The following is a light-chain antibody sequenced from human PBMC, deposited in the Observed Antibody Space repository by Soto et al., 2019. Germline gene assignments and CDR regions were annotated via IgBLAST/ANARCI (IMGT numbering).Light chain of an antibody. V-gene: IGKV3-20*01. CDR1: QTVRSSS. CDR3: QQYGSSPRT. J-gene: IGKJ1*01. CDR2: GAS. Sequence: DIVLTQSPCTLSFSPVERSTLSFIASQTVRSSSLAWYQQKPGQAPRLLIFGASTRAAGFPDRFSGSGSGTDFTLTISRLEPEDFAVYYCQQYGSSPRTFGQGTKVDIK.